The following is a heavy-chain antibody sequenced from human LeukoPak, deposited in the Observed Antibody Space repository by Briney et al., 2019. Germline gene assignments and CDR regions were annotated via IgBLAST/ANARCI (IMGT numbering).Heavy chain of an antibody. V-gene: IGHV3-11*06. Sequence: PGGSLRLSCAASGFTFSDYYMSWIRQAPGKGLEWVSYVSSSSSYTNYADSVKGRFTISRDNAKNSLYLQMNSLRAEDTAVYYCARDLKTSGWYGDFDYWGQGTLVTVSS. CDR3: ARDLKTSGWYGDFDY. CDR2: VSSSSSYT. CDR1: GFTFSDYY. D-gene: IGHD6-19*01. J-gene: IGHJ4*02.